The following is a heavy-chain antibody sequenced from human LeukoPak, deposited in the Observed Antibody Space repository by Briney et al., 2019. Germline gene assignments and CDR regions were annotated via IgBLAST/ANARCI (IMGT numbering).Heavy chain of an antibody. D-gene: IGHD7-27*01. V-gene: IGHV4-34*01. CDR1: GGSFSGYY. CDR3: ARDLLGTRAWYFDL. Sequence: SETLSLTCAVYGGSFSGYYWSWIRQPPGKGLDWIGEINHSGSTNYNPSLKSRVTISVDTSKNQFSLKLSSVTAADTAVYYCARDLLGTRAWYFDLWGRGTLVTVSS. CDR2: INHSGST. J-gene: IGHJ2*01.